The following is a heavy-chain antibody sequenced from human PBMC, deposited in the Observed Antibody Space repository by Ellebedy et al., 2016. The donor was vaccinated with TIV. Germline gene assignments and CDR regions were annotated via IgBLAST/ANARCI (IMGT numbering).Heavy chain of an antibody. Sequence: GGSLRLXXAGSGFNFDSYAMTWVRQAPGKGLEWVSTLSGTGGTTDYADSVKGRFTISRDNSKNTVYLQMNSLRSDDTALYYCAKGSYSSSWGDDFWGQGTLVTVSS. D-gene: IGHD6-13*01. CDR2: LSGTGGTT. CDR1: GFNFDSYA. CDR3: AKGSYSSSWGDDF. V-gene: IGHV3-23*01. J-gene: IGHJ4*02.